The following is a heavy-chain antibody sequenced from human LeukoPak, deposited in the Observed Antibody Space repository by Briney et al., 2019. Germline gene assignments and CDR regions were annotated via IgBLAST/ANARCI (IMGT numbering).Heavy chain of an antibody. D-gene: IGHD3-22*01. CDR3: ARPYYYDSRIDP. CDR2: MYYSGST. Sequence: SETPSLTCTLSGGSLTSGDYYSSWIRQPPRKGLEWIAYMYYSGSTYYNPSLKSRVTMSADTSKNQLSLKLSSVTAADTAVYYCARPYYYDSRIDPWGQGILVTVSS. V-gene: IGHV4-30-4*01. J-gene: IGHJ5*02. CDR1: GGSLTSGDYY.